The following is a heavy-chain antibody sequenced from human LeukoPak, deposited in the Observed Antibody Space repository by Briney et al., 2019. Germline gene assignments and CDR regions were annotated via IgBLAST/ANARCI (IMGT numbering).Heavy chain of an antibody. CDR2: IWYDGSNK. J-gene: IGHJ6*02. CDR1: GFTFSSYG. D-gene: IGHD3-16*02. V-gene: IGHV3-33*01. CDR3: ARGSDMITFGGVIVFDYYYGMDV. Sequence: GRSLRLSCAASGFTFSSYGMHWVRQAPGKGLEWVAVIWYDGSNKYYADSMKGRFTISRDNSKNTLYLQMNSLRAEDTAVYYCARGSDMITFGGVIVFDYYYGMDVWGQGTTVTVSS.